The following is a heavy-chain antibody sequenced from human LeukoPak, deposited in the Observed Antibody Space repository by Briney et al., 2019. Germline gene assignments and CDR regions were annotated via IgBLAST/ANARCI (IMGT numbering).Heavy chain of an antibody. D-gene: IGHD3-3*01. CDR2: IRKDGSQK. CDR3: AREARISIFGVVFDP. J-gene: IGHJ5*02. Sequence: PGGSLRLSCAASGVTFSSSWMSWVRQAPGKWTGWVANIRKDGSQKYYVDSVKGRFTISRDNAKNSMYLQMNSLRAEDTAVYYCAREARISIFGVVFDPWGQGTLVTVSS. CDR1: GVTFSSSW. V-gene: IGHV3-7*01.